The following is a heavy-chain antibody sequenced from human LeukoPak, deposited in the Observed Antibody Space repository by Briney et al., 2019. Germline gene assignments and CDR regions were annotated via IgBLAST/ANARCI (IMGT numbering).Heavy chain of an antibody. CDR2: INPSGGST. CDR1: GYTFTSYY. V-gene: IGHV1-46*01. CDR3: ARGLRSVYDFWSGYHTEDAFDI. Sequence: GASVKVSCKASGYTFTSYYMHWVRQAPGQGLEWMGIINPSGGSTSYAQKFQGRVTMTRDTSTSTVYMGLSSLRSEDTAVYYCARGLRSVYDFWSGYHTEDAFDIWGQGTMVTVSS. J-gene: IGHJ3*02. D-gene: IGHD3-3*01.